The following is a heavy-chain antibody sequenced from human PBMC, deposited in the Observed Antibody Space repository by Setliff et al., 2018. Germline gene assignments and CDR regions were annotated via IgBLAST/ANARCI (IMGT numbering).Heavy chain of an antibody. Sequence: ASVKVSCKASGHTFTSYYTHWVRQAPGQGLEWMGIINPSGGSTSYAQKFQGRVTMTRDTSTSTVYMELSSLRSEDTAVYYCARDPNYYDSSGQLLGDAFDIWGQGTMVTVS. CDR1: GHTFTSYY. CDR2: INPSGGST. D-gene: IGHD3-22*01. J-gene: IGHJ3*02. CDR3: ARDPNYYDSSGQLLGDAFDI. V-gene: IGHV1-46*01.